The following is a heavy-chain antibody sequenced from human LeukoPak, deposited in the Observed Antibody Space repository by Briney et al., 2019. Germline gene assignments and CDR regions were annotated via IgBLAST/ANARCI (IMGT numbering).Heavy chain of an antibody. CDR3: AKWGDYDILTGYYVSDF. D-gene: IGHD3-9*01. J-gene: IGHJ4*02. CDR1: TFIFRNNC. V-gene: IGHV3-23*01. CDR2: ITSSGATT. Sequence: AGSLRLSCAASTFIFRNNCMSWVRPAPGKGREWVSAITSSGATTYYADSVKGRFTISRDNSKNTLYVEMNTLRAEDTAVYYCAKWGDYDILTGYYVSDFGGQGTLVTVSS.